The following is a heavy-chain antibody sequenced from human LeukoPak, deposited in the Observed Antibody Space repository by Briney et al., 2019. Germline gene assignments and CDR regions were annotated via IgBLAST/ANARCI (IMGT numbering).Heavy chain of an antibody. J-gene: IGHJ4*02. V-gene: IGHV3-74*01. D-gene: IGHD3-10*01. CDR3: ARDRGPRTGFMVREAYDY. CDR1: GFTFSSHW. Sequence: SGGSLRLSCAASGFTFSSHWMHWVRQAPGKGLVWVSRINSDGSSISYADSVKGRFTISRDNAKNTLYLQMSSLRAEDTAVYYCARDRGPRTGFMVREAYDYWGQGTLVTVSS. CDR2: INSDGSSI.